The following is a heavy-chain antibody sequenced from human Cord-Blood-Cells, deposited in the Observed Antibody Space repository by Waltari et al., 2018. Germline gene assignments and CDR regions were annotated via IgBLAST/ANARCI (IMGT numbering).Heavy chain of an antibody. J-gene: IGHJ3*02. Sequence: QLQLQESGPGLVKPSETLSLTCTVSGGSISSSSYYWGWIRQPPGKGLEWIGSIYYSGSTYYNPSLKRRVTISVDTSKNQFSLKLSSVTAADTAVYYCARSGGIGYCSSTSCYDAFDIWGQGTMVTVSS. CDR3: ARSGGIGYCSSTSCYDAFDI. CDR2: IYYSGST. D-gene: IGHD2-2*01. V-gene: IGHV4-39*01. CDR1: GGSISSSSYY.